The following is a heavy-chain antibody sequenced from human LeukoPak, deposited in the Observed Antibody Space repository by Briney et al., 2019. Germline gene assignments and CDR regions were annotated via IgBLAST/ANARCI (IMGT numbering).Heavy chain of an antibody. D-gene: IGHD5-24*01. CDR2: ISSSSSYI. V-gene: IGHV3-21*01. CDR1: GFTFSSYS. Sequence: GGSLRLSCAASGFTFSSYSMNWVRQAPGKGLEWVSSISSSSSYIYYADSVKGRFTISRDNAKNSLYLQMNSLRAEDKAVYYCAYREMAKDYWGQGTLVTVSS. J-gene: IGHJ4*02. CDR3: AYREMAKDY.